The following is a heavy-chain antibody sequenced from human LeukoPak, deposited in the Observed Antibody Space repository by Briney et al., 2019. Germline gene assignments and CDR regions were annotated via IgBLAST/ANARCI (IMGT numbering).Heavy chain of an antibody. V-gene: IGHV1-3*04. CDR1: GYTFTSYA. D-gene: IGHD3-16*01. Sequence: ASVNVSCKASGYTFTSYAMHWVRQAPGQRLEWMGWINTVNGNTKYSQKFQGRVTITRDTSASTAYMELSSLRSEDTAVYYCAREPHGGYVFVYWGQGTRVTVSS. J-gene: IGHJ4*02. CDR3: AREPHGGYVFVY. CDR2: INTVNGNT.